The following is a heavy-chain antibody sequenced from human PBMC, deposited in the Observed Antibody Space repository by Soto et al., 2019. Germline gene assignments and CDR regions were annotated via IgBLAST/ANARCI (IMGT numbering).Heavy chain of an antibody. V-gene: IGHV4-59*01. CDR2: IYYSGST. J-gene: IGHJ4*02. CDR1: GGSISSYY. Sequence: SETLSLTCTVFGGSISSYYWSWIRQPPGKGLEWIGYIYYSGSTNYNPSLKSRVTISVDTSKNQFSLKLSSVTAADTAVYYCARDSPFGYWGQGTLVTVSS. CDR3: ARDSPFGY.